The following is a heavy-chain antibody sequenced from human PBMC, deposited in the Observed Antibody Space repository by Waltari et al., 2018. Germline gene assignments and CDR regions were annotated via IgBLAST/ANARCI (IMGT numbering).Heavy chain of an antibody. CDR1: GFTFSIYG. Sequence: EVQLVESGGGLVQPGGSLRLSCAASGFTFSIYGMNWVRPAPGKGLEWVAYIISSSSTMSYADSVKGRFTISRDNAKNSLYLQMNSLRAEDTAVYYCARIQPGAAAGTGAFDIWGQGTMVTVSS. CDR2: IISSSSTM. D-gene: IGHD6-13*01. J-gene: IGHJ3*02. V-gene: IGHV3-48*04. CDR3: ARIQPGAAAGTGAFDI.